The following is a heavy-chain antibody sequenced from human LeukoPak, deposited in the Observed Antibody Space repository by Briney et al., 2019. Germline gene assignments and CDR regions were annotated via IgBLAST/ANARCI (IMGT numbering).Heavy chain of an antibody. CDR3: ARWYYYGSGSYFLRHYYFDY. Sequence: TSETLSLTCAVYGGSFSGYYWSWIRQPPGKGLEWIGEINHSGSTNYNPSLKSRVTISVDTSKNQFSLKLSSVTAADTAVYYCARWYYYGSGSYFLRHYYFDYWGQGTLVTVSS. J-gene: IGHJ4*02. V-gene: IGHV4-34*01. CDR2: INHSGST. D-gene: IGHD3-10*01. CDR1: GGSFSGYY.